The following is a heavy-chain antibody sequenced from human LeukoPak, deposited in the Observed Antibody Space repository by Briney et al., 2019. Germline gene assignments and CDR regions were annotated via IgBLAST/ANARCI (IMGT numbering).Heavy chain of an antibody. V-gene: IGHV3-9*01. J-gene: IGHJ4*02. CDR3: AKGRGLGCTTGFDY. CDR2: FSWNSVSR. Sequence: PGRSLRLPCAASGFTFEDYAMHWFRRAPGKALEWVSGFSWNSVSRGYAHSVKGRFTITRDNAKNSLYLQMNSLRAEDTALYYCAKGRGLGCTTGFDYWGQGTLVTVSS. CDR1: GFTFEDYA. D-gene: IGHD3-16*01.